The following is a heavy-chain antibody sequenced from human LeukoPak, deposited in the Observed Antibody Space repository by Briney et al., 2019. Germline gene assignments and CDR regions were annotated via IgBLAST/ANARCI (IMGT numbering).Heavy chain of an antibody. J-gene: IGHJ6*03. CDR3: AREPSRLGLRDYYYMDV. CDR2: IYHSGST. CDR1: GGSISSGGYY. Sequence: MPSETLSLTCTVSGGSISSGGYYWSWIRQPPGKGLEWIGYIYHSGSTYYNPSLKSRVTMSVDTSKNQFSLKLSSVTAADTAVYYCAREPSRLGLRDYYYMDVWGKGTTVTVSS. V-gene: IGHV4-30-2*01. D-gene: IGHD7-27*01.